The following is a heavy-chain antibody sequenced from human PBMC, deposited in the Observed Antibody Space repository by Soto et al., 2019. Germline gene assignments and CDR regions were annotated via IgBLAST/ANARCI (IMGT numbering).Heavy chain of an antibody. CDR2: IWYDGSNK. D-gene: IGHD5-18*01. V-gene: IGHV3-33*01. Sequence: QVQLVESGGGVVQPGRSLRLSCAASGFTFSSYGMHWVRQAPGKGLEWVAVIWYDGSNKYYADSVKGRFTISRDNSKNTLYLQMNSLRAEDTAVYYCARDGNTAMFSVGDYWGQGTLVTVSS. CDR3: ARDGNTAMFSVGDY. CDR1: GFTFSSYG. J-gene: IGHJ4*02.